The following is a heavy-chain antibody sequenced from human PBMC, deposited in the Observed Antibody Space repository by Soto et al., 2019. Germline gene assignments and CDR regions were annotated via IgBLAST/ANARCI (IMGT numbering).Heavy chain of an antibody. V-gene: IGHV1-69*10. Sequence: GASVQVSCKASGYTFTSYGISWVRQAPGQGLEWMGWISAILGIANYAQKFQGRVTITADKSTSTAYMELSSLRSEDTAVYYCARVENYYDSSGYYQAPGYYGMDVWGQGTTVTVS. CDR1: GYTFTSYG. CDR2: ISAILGIA. D-gene: IGHD3-22*01. CDR3: ARVENYYDSSGYYQAPGYYGMDV. J-gene: IGHJ6*02.